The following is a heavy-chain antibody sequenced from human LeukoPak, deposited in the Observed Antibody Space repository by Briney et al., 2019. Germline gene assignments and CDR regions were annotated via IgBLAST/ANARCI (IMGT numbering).Heavy chain of an antibody. CDR2: INAGNGNT. Sequence: ASVKVSCKASGYTFTSYAMHWVRQAPGQRLEWMGWINAGNGNTKYPQKFQGRVTITRDTSASTAYMELSSLRSEDTAVYYCARVVIAAAGTLDYWGQGTLVTVSS. J-gene: IGHJ4*02. D-gene: IGHD6-13*01. V-gene: IGHV1-3*01. CDR1: GYTFTSYA. CDR3: ARVVIAAAGTLDY.